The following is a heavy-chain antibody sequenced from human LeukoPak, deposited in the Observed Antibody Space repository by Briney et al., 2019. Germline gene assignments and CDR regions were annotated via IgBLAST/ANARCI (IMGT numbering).Heavy chain of an antibody. D-gene: IGHD2-15*01. Sequence: SETLSLTCAVYGGSFSGYYWSWLRQPPGKGLEWLGEINHSGSTNYNPSLKSRVTISVDTSKYQFSLKLSSVTAADTAVYYCARDIVVVVAATLYYYYGMDVWGKGTTVTVSS. V-gene: IGHV4-34*01. J-gene: IGHJ6*04. CDR2: INHSGST. CDR3: ARDIVVVVAATLYYYYGMDV. CDR1: GGSFSGYY.